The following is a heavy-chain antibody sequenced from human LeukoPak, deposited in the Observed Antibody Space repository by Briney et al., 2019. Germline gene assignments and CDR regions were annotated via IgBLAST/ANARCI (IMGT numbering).Heavy chain of an antibody. CDR2: IYYTGST. Sequence: PSETLSLTCTVSGGSISSYYWNWIRQPPGKGLEWIGYIYYTGSTDYNPSLKSRVTISLDTSKNQFSLKLSSVTAADTAVYYCARLEKKATGWDWGQGTLVIVSS. V-gene: IGHV4-59*08. CDR3: ARLEKKATGWD. D-gene: IGHD5-24*01. J-gene: IGHJ4*02. CDR1: GGSISSYY.